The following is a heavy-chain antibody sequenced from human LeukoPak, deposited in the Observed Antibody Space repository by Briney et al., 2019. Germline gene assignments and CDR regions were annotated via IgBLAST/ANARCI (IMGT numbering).Heavy chain of an antibody. CDR2: IEYSSSSI. CDR3: AELGITMIGGV. V-gene: IGHV3-48*04. J-gene: IGHJ6*04. D-gene: IGHD3-10*02. CDR1: GFTFSSYS. Sequence: GGSLRLSCAASGFTFSSYSMNWVRQAPGKGLEWVSYIEYSSSSIYYADSVKGRFTISRDNAKNSLYLQMNSLRAEDTAVYYCAELGITMIGGVWGKGTTVTISS.